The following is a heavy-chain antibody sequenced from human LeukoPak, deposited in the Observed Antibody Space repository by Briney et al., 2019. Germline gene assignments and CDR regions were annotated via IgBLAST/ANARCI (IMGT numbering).Heavy chain of an antibody. CDR1: GFAFDDYA. V-gene: IGHV3-43D*03. CDR3: AKDIIDSSGYYYMDV. CDR2: ISWDGGST. Sequence: PGGSLRLSCAASGFAFDDYAMHWVRQAPGKGLEWVSLISWDGGSTYYADSVKGRFTISRDNSKNSLYLQMNSLRAEDTALYYCAKDIIDSSGYYYMDVWGKGTTVTVSS. D-gene: IGHD3-22*01. J-gene: IGHJ6*03.